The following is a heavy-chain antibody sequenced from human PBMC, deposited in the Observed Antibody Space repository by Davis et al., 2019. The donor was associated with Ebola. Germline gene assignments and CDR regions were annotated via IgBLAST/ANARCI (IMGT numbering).Heavy chain of an antibody. CDR3: ARLAGVVPAAWRGYYGMDV. CDR1: GFNFRIHT. V-gene: IGHV3-21*01. J-gene: IGHJ6*02. Sequence: GESLKISCGASGFNFRIHTMNWVRQAPGKGLEWVSSISSSSSYIHYADSVKGRFTVTRDNAKDSLYLQMYSLRAEDTAVYYCARLAGVVPAAWRGYYGMDVWGQGTTVTVSS. CDR2: ISSSSSYI. D-gene: IGHD2-2*01.